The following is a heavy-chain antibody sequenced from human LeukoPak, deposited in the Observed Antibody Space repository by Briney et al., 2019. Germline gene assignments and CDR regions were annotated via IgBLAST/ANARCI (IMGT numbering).Heavy chain of an antibody. CDR3: AKFYYYDSSGRAPDY. CDR1: GFTFRTYG. Sequence: GGSLRLSCASSGFTFRTYGMHWVRQAPGRGLEWVAFIRYDGSNKYYADSVKGRFTISRDNSKNTLYLQMNSLRPDDTAVYYCAKFYYYDSSGRAPDYWGQGTLVTVSS. CDR2: IRYDGSNK. J-gene: IGHJ4*02. V-gene: IGHV3-30*02. D-gene: IGHD3-22*01.